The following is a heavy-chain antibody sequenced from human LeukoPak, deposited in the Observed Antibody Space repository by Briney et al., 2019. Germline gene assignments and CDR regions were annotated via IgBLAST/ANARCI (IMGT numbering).Heavy chain of an antibody. Sequence: SVKVSCKTSGGTFSKLPINWVRQAPGQGLEWMGRIIPILGLVNCAQKFQDRVTITADKSTSTAYMELTSLKSEDTAVYSCASVGISVAGNFTFDYWGQGTLVTVSS. CDR2: IIPILGLV. CDR1: GGTFSKLP. J-gene: IGHJ4*02. D-gene: IGHD6-19*01. CDR3: ASVGISVAGNFTFDY. V-gene: IGHV1-69*02.